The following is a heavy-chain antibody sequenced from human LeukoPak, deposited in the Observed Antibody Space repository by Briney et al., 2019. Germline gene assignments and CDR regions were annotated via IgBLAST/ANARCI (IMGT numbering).Heavy chain of an antibody. Sequence: GRSLRLSCAASGFTFDDYAMHWVRQAPGKGLEWVSGINWNGGSTGYADSVKGRFTISRDNAKNSLYLQMNSLRAEDTALYYCARVYELREEDYYYYYMDVWGKGTTVTVSS. J-gene: IGHJ6*03. CDR1: GFTFDDYA. D-gene: IGHD5/OR15-5a*01. CDR3: ARVYELREEDYYYYYMDV. CDR2: INWNGGST. V-gene: IGHV3-20*04.